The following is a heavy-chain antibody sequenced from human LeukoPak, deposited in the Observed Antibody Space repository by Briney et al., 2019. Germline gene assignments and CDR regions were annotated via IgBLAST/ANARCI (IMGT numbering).Heavy chain of an antibody. Sequence: SETLSLTCIVSGGSISSYYWSWIRQPPGKGLEWIGYIYYSGSTNYNPSLKSRVTISVDTSKNQFSLKLSSVTAADTAVYYCARQRPQWELGGMDVWGQGTTVTVSS. D-gene: IGHD1-26*01. CDR1: GGSISSYY. J-gene: IGHJ6*02. CDR3: ARQRPQWELGGMDV. V-gene: IGHV4-59*08. CDR2: IYYSGST.